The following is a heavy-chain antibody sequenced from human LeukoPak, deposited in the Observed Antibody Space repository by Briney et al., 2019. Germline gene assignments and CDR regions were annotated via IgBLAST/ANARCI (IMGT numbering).Heavy chain of an antibody. V-gene: IGHV3-7*01. J-gene: IGHJ4*02. Sequence: GGSLRLSCAASGFTFSSYAMSWVRQARGKGLEWVATMREDGSEEFYVESMKGRFTISRDNAKKSLYLQINSLRGEDTAVYHCVRDPFDYWGQGTLVTVSS. CDR3: VRDPFDY. CDR1: GFTFSSYA. CDR2: MREDGSEE.